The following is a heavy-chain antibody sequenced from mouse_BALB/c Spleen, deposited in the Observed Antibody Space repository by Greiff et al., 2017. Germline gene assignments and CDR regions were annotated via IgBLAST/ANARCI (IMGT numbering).Heavy chain of an antibody. Sequence: EVQGVESGGGLVKPGGSLKLSCAASGFTFSSYAMSWVRQTPEKRLEWVASISSGGSTYYPDSVKGRFTISRDNARNILYLQMSSLRSEDTAMYYCARVELGGYAMDYWGQGTSVTVSS. J-gene: IGHJ4*01. V-gene: IGHV5-6-5*01. CDR1: GFTFSSYA. D-gene: IGHD4-1*01. CDR2: ISSGGST. CDR3: ARVELGGYAMDY.